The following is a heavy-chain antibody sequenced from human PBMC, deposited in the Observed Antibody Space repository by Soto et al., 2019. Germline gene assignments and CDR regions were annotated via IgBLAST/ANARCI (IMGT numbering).Heavy chain of an antibody. CDR3: ARGEYYGTYYYDSSGYYYFDY. J-gene: IGHJ4*02. D-gene: IGHD3-22*01. V-gene: IGHV1-3*01. CDR1: GYTFTSYA. CDR2: INAGNGNT. Sequence: VASVKVSCKASGYTFTSYAMHWVRQAPGQRLEWMGWINAGNGNTKYSQKFQGRVTITRDTSASTAYMELSSLRSDDTAVYYCARGEYYGTYYYDSSGYYYFDYWGQGTLVTVSS.